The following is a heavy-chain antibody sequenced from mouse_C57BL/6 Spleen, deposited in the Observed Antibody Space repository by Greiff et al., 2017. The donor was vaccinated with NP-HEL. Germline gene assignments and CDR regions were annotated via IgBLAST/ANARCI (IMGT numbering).Heavy chain of an antibody. J-gene: IGHJ4*01. CDR2: IRSKSNNYAT. D-gene: IGHD1-1*01. CDR1: GFSFNTYA. Sequence: EVQGVESGGGLVQPKGSLKLSCAASGFSFNTYAMNWVRQAPGKGLEWVARIRSKSNNYATYYADSVKDRFTISRDDSESMLYLQMNNLKTEDTAMYYCVRHNYYGSSYEGYYAMDYWGQGTSVTVSS. V-gene: IGHV10-1*01. CDR3: VRHNYYGSSYEGYYAMDY.